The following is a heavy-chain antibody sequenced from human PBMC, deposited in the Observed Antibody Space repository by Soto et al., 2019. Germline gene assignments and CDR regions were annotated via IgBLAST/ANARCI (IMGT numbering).Heavy chain of an antibody. CDR2: IIPIFGTA. Sequence: ASGKVSCKASGGTFSSYSMSWVRQAPGQGLECMGGIIPIFGTANYAQKFQGRVTITADESTSTAYTELSSLRSEDTAVYYCARASRSSSWSYWGQGTLVTVSS. CDR3: ARASRSSSWSY. D-gene: IGHD6-13*01. J-gene: IGHJ4*02. V-gene: IGHV1-69*13. CDR1: GGTFSSYS.